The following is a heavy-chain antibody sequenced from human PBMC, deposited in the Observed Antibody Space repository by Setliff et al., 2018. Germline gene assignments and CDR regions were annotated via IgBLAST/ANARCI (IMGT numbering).Heavy chain of an antibody. J-gene: IGHJ5*01. Sequence: PGGSVRLSCAGSGFAFSSYAVTWVRQSPGRGLEWVASIGAGGDYTKYADSVRGRFTISRDNSKNTIYLQMNSLRAEDTAKYYCAKDPNGDFVGAFDSWGRGTLVTVSS. D-gene: IGHD2-21*02. CDR1: GFAFSSYA. CDR3: AKDPNGDFVGAFDS. CDR2: IGAGGDYT. V-gene: IGHV3-23*01.